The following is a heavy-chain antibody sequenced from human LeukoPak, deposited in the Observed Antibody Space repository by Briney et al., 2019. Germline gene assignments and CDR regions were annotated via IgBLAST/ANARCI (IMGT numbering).Heavy chain of an antibody. CDR2: IYYSWSS. D-gene: IGHD4-11*01. CDR1: GGSINSGGSY. V-gene: IGHV4-31*03. J-gene: IGHJ6*03. Sequence: PSETLSLTCTVSGGSINSGGSYWSWIRQHPGKGLEWIGCIYYSWSSYYNPSLKSRVTLSLDTSKNQFPLKLSSVTAADTAVYYCARDNGDYRSIYYYMDVWGKGTTVTVSS. CDR3: ARDNGDYRSIYYYMDV.